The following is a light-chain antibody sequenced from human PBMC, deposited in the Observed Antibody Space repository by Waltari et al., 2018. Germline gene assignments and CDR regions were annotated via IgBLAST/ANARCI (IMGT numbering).Light chain of an antibody. CDR3: SSFTSSSTVL. CDR1: TSTVVAYNY. CDR2: DVS. J-gene: IGLJ2*01. Sequence: QSALTQAASVSGSPGRSFTISCTGTTSTVVAYNYFPWSQQHPGKAPKLMIYDVSNRPSGVSNRFSGSKSGNTASLTISGLQAEDEADYYCSSFTSSSTVLFGGGTRLSVL. V-gene: IGLV2-14*03.